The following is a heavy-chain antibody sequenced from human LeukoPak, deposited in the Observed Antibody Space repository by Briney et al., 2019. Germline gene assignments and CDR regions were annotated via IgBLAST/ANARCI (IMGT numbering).Heavy chain of an antibody. D-gene: IGHD5-18*01. Sequence: PSQTLSLTCTVSGGSISSSSYYWGWIRQPPGKGLEWIGSIYYSGSTYYNPSLKSRVTISVDTSKNQFSLKLSSVTAADTAVYYCARHFSQDVDTAHYFDYWGQGTLVTVSS. CDR3: ARHFSQDVDTAHYFDY. V-gene: IGHV4-39*01. CDR1: GGSISSSSYY. J-gene: IGHJ4*02. CDR2: IYYSGST.